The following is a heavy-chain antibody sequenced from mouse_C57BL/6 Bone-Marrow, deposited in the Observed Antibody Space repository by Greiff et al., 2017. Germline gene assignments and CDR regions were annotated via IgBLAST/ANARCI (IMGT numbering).Heavy chain of an antibody. V-gene: IGHV10-1*01. CDR2: IRSKSNNYAT. CDR3: VRRTHYYAMDY. J-gene: IGHJ4*01. Sequence: EVKLVESGGGLVQPKGSLKLSCAASGFSFNTYAMNWVRQAPGKGLEWVARIRSKSNNYATYYADSVKDRFTISRDDSQSMLYLQMNNLKTEDTXMYYCVRRTHYYAMDYWGQGTSVTVSS. CDR1: GFSFNTYA.